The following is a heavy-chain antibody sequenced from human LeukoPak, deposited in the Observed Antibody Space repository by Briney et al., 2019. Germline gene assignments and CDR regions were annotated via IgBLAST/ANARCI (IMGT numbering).Heavy chain of an antibody. D-gene: IGHD5-12*01. CDR1: GYTFTSYA. Sequence: ASVKVSCKASGYTFTSYAFRWVRQAPGQGLEWMGWISAYSTYNGNTNYAQKFQGRVTMTTDTSTSTAHMELRSLRSDDTAVYYCTRDLGQWLLQGIFFDYWGQGTLVTVSS. J-gene: IGHJ4*02. V-gene: IGHV1-18*01. CDR2: ISAYSTYNGNT. CDR3: TRDLGQWLLQGIFFDY.